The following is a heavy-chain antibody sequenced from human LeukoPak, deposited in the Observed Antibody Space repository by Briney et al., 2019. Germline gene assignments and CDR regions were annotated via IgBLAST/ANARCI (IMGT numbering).Heavy chain of an antibody. CDR1: GFTFSSYG. CDR2: IWYDGSNK. J-gene: IGHJ4*02. CDR3: ARDRPMYSTSWYGNDY. D-gene: IGHD6-13*01. Sequence: GGSLRLSCAASGFTFSSYGMHWVRQAPGKGLEWVAVIWYDGSNKYYGDSVKGRFTISRDNSKNTLYLQMNSLKAEGTAVYYCARDRPMYSTSWYGNDYWGQGTLVTVSS. V-gene: IGHV3-33*01.